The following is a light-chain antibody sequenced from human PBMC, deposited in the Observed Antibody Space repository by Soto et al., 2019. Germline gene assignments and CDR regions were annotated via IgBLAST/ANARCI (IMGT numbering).Light chain of an antibody. J-gene: IGLJ1*01. CDR1: SGDVGGY. V-gene: IGLV2-8*01. CDR3: SSYAGFNNFV. CDR2: EVS. Sequence: QSALTQPPSASGSPGHSVTISCTGTSGDVGGYVSWYQQHPGKAPKLMIYEVSKRPSGVPDRFSGSKSGNTASLTVSGLQADDEADYYCSSYAGFNNFVFGTGTKVTVL.